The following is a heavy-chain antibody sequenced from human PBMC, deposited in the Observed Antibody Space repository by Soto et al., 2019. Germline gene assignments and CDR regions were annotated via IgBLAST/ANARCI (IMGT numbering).Heavy chain of an antibody. CDR2: IYPGDSDT. Sequence: GESLKISCKGSGYSFTIYWIGWVRQMPGKGLEWMGIIYPGDSDTRYSPSFQGQVTISADKSISTAYLQWSSLKASDTAMYYCARRQTMIVVASAFDIWGQGTVVTVSS. J-gene: IGHJ3*02. V-gene: IGHV5-51*01. CDR3: ARRQTMIVVASAFDI. CDR1: GYSFTIYW. D-gene: IGHD3-22*01.